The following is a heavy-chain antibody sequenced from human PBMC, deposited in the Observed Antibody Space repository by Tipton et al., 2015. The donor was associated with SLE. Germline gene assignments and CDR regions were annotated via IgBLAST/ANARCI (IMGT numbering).Heavy chain of an antibody. V-gene: IGHV4-4*08. J-gene: IGHJ2*01. D-gene: IGHD4-23*01. CDR1: GGSISSYY. Sequence: TLSLTCTVSGGSISSYYWSWIRQPPGKGLEWIGYIYTSGSTNYNPSLKSRVTISVDTSKNQFSLKLSSVTAADTAVYYCARDDREGGNPSDWYFDLWGRGTLVTVSS. CDR3: ARDDREGGNPSDWYFDL. CDR2: IYTSGST.